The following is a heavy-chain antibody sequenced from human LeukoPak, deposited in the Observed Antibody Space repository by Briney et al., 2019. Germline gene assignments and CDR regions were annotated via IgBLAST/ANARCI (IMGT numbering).Heavy chain of an antibody. V-gene: IGHV1-18*04. CDR2: ISANNGNT. CDR3: ARRRRDSSGYYYFRTHLYFDY. Sequence: ASVKVSCKASGYTFTSYGISWVRQAPGHPLEWMGWISANNGNTNYAQKLQRRVTMTTDTSTTTAYMELRSLTSADTAVYYCARRRRDSSGYYYFRTHLYFDYWGQGTLVTVSS. CDR1: GYTFTSYG. J-gene: IGHJ4*02. D-gene: IGHD3-22*01.